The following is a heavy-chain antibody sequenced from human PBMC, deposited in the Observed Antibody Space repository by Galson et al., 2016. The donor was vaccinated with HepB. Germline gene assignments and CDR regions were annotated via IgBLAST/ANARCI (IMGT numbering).Heavy chain of an antibody. CDR1: GFSLSIRGAG. CDR3: AHLTSMFLDSGDYVPGFWN. CDR2: IYWDDGK. V-gene: IGHV2-5*02. J-gene: IGHJ4*02. D-gene: IGHD4-17*01. Sequence: PALVKPTQTLTLTCTFSGFSLSIRGAGVGWIRQPPGKALEWLALIYWDDGKRYSPSLKSRVTITKDTSKNQVVLTMTNMDPVDTATYYCAHLTSMFLDSGDYVPGFWNWGQGTLVTVSS.